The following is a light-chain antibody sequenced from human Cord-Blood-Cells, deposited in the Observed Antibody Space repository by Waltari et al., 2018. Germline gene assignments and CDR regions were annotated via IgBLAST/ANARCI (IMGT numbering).Light chain of an antibody. V-gene: IGKV1-6*01. CDR2: AAS. J-gene: IGKJ2*01. CDR1: QGIRND. Sequence: AIQMTQSPSSLSASVGDRVTITCRASQGIRNDLGWYQQKPGKAPKLLIYAASSLQSGVPARFSGSGSGTDFTLPISSLQPEDFATYYCLQDYNYPYTFGQGTKLEIK. CDR3: LQDYNYPYT.